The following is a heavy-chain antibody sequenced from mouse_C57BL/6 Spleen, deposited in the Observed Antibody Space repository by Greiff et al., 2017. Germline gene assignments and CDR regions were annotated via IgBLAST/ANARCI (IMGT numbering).Heavy chain of an antibody. D-gene: IGHD2-1*01. CDR3: ARGNYGY. V-gene: IGHV5-4*03. J-gene: IGHJ2*01. Sequence: DVMLVESGGGLVKPGGSLKLSCAASGFTFSSYAMSWVRQTPEKRLEWVATISDGGSYTYYPDNVKGRFTISRDNAKNNLYLQMSHLKSEDTAMYYCARGNYGYWGQGTTLTVSS. CDR1: GFTFSSYA. CDR2: ISDGGSYT.